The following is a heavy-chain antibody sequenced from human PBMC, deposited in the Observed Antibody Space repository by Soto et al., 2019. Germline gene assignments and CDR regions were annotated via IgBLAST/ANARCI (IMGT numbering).Heavy chain of an antibody. Sequence: ASVKFSCKASGYTFTAYYIHWVRQAPGQGLEWMGWINPNNGGTTYAQKFQGRVTMTRDTSISTAYMELKRLTSDDTAVYYCARGFTDHNGSGDWFAPGGQGPLVPVSS. D-gene: IGHD1-1*01. CDR3: ARGFTDHNGSGDWFAP. V-gene: IGHV1-2*02. CDR2: INPNNGGT. CDR1: GYTFTAYY. J-gene: IGHJ5*02.